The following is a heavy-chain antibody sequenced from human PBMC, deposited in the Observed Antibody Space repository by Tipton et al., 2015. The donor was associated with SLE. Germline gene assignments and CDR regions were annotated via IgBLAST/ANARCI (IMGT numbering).Heavy chain of an antibody. CDR2: IYYSGST. D-gene: IGHD3-22*01. CDR1: GGSISSGSYY. J-gene: IGHJ3*02. CDR3: ARGFTMIVVASDAFDI. Sequence: TLSLTCTVSGGSISSGSYYWGWIRQPPGKGLEWIGSIYYSGSTYYNPSLKSRVTISVDTSKNQFSLKLSSVTAADTAVYYCARGFTMIVVASDAFDIWGQGTMVTVSS. V-gene: IGHV4-39*07.